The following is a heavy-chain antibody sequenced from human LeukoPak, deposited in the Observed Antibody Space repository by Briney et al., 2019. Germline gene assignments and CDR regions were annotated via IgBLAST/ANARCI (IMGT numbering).Heavy chain of an antibody. CDR1: GFIFSRNN. D-gene: IGHD1-26*01. CDR3: ARDRVVGAEKYFDY. J-gene: IGHJ4*02. CDR2: ISSSDSTI. V-gene: IGHV3-48*04. Sequence: GGSLRLSCAASGFIFSRNNMNWVRQAPGKGLEWVSYISSSDSTIYYADSVKGRFTISRDNAKNSLYLQMNSLRAEDTAVYYCARDRVVGAEKYFDYWGQGTLVTVSS.